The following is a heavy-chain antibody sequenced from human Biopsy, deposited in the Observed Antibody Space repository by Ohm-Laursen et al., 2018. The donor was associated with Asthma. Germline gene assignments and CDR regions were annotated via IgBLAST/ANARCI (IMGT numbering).Heavy chain of an antibody. CDR3: ARAVDYSHYYGIDV. Sequence: GASVYVSCKTSVYTFNSAGITWGRQAPGQGLEWMGWICVYNGNTKVAQKLQDRVTMITDTSTSTAYMELRSLRSDDTAVYFCARAVDYSHYYGIDVWGQGTTVTVS. CDR1: VYTFNSAG. D-gene: IGHD3-10*01. J-gene: IGHJ6*02. CDR2: ICVYNGNT. V-gene: IGHV1-18*01.